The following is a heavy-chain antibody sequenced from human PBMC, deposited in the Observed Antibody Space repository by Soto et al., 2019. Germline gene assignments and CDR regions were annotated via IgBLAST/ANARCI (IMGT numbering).Heavy chain of an antibody. J-gene: IGHJ4*02. V-gene: IGHV4-31*03. CDR1: GDSISRYGFY. Sequence: QVQLQESGPGLVKPSQTLSLTCSVSGDSISRYGFYRSWIRQRPGNGLEWIGYISYSGNPFFNPSLRSRATISIDTSKNQLYLRLSSVTAADTAVYYCATRGITLYHFDSWGQGTLVTVSS. CDR2: ISYSGNP. CDR3: ATRGITLYHFDS. D-gene: IGHD3-10*01.